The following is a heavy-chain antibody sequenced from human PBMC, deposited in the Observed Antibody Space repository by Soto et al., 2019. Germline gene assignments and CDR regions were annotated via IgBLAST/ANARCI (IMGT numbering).Heavy chain of an antibody. V-gene: IGHV3-11*05. CDR2: ISSSSSYT. D-gene: IGHD6-19*01. CDR3: ARDSSGWYDGMDV. J-gene: IGHJ6*02. Sequence: QVQLVESGGGLVKPGGSLRLSCAASGFTFSDYYMSWIRQAPGKGLEWVSYISSSSSYTNYADSVKGRFTISRDNAKNSLYLQMNSLRAEDTALYYCARDSSGWYDGMDVWGQGTTVTVSS. CDR1: GFTFSDYY.